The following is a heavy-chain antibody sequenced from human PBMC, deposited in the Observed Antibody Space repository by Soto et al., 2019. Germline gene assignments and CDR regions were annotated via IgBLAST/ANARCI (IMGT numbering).Heavy chain of an antibody. CDR3: ARSRGFATRFASFDL. D-gene: IGHD3-16*01. CDR1: GGTFSSYT. J-gene: IGHJ4*02. V-gene: IGHV1-69*02. CDR2: IVPLVDIA. Sequence: QVQLVQSGAEFKKPGSSVKLSCRASGGTFSSYTLNWVRQAPGQGLQWLGKIVPLVDIANYEQKLQGRVTITADKSTNTATRELNSLTSEDTAVYYCARSRGFATRFASFDLWGPGTRVTVSS.